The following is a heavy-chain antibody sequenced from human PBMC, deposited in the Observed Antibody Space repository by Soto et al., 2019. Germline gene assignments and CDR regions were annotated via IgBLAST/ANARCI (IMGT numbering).Heavy chain of an antibody. CDR3: ATAPNRNFFDC. D-gene: IGHD1-7*01. J-gene: IGHJ4*02. Sequence: SETLSLTCPVSGGFSTYHLSWIRQPPGKELEWIGYISYSGSTNYNPSLKSRVTISLDKSKNQFSLKLSSMTAADTAVYYCATAPNRNFFDCWGQGTLVTVSS. CDR1: GGFSTYH. V-gene: IGHV4-59*01. CDR2: ISYSGST.